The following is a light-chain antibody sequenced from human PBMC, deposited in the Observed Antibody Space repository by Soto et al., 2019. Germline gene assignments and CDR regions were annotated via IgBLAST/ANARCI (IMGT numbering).Light chain of an antibody. CDR3: GTWDNTLSGWV. J-gene: IGLJ3*02. V-gene: IGLV1-51*02. CDR2: ENN. Sequence: QSVLTQPPSVSAAPGQTVTISCSGSSSNIGNNYVSWYQQLPGTAPKLLFYENNKRPSGIPDRFSGSKSGTSATLGITGLQTGDEADYYCGTWDNTLSGWVFGGGTKLTVL. CDR1: SSNIGNNY.